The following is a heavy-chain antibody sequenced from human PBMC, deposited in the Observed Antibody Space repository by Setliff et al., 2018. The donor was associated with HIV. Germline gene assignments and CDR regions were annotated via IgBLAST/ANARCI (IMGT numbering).Heavy chain of an antibody. D-gene: IGHD1-1*01. CDR2: IFYSGRS. V-gene: IGHV4-39*07. CDR3: ARNSQKGIQPLLLAS. CDR1: GGSIDSSDYY. Sequence: SETLSLTCSVSGGSIDSSDYYWGWIRQPPGKGLEWIGSIFYSGRSTYNPSLRSRVTISVDTSKNQFSLMLDSVTAADTAVYYCARNSQKGIQPLLLASWGPGTLVTVSS. J-gene: IGHJ4*02.